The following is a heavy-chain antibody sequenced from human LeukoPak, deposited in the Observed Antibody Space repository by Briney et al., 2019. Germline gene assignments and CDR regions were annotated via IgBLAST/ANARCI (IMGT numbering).Heavy chain of an antibody. CDR1: GGTFRSYA. D-gene: IGHD3-3*01. V-gene: IGHV1-69*04. Sequence: SVKVSCKASGGTFRSYAVNWVRQAPGQGLEWVGAIIPILSRSNYTQKLQGRVTMTTDTSTSTAYMELRSLRSDDTAVYYCARDRPSGYYDFWSGYYTNWFDPWGQGTLVTVSS. J-gene: IGHJ5*02. CDR3: ARDRPSGYYDFWSGYYTNWFDP. CDR2: IIPILSRS.